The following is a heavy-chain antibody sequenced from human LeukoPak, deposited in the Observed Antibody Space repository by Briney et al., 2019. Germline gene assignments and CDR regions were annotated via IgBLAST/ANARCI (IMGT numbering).Heavy chain of an antibody. CDR1: GGSMIRTNYY. D-gene: IGHD4-17*01. CDR3: ARRTTKHLLYYYYYMDV. J-gene: IGHJ6*03. Sequence: SETLSLTCSVSGGSMIRTNYYWAWIRQPPGKGLEWIGTVFNNGGTYYNPSLRSRVTISVDTSKNQFSLKLSSVTAADTAVYYCARRTTKHLLYYYYYMDVWGKGTTVTISS. V-gene: IGHV4-39*01. CDR2: VFNNGGT.